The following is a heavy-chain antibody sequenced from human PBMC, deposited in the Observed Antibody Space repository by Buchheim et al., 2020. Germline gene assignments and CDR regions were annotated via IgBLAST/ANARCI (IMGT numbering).Heavy chain of an antibody. D-gene: IGHD1-26*01. CDR3: AKARSGRFFDY. J-gene: IGHJ4*02. Sequence: EVQLLESGGGLVQPGGSLRLSCAASGLTFSSYAMNWVRQAPGKGLDWVSVISGRGGTTYYADSVKGRFPISGTNSKNMLTSQMNSLRAEDTAIYYCAKARSGRFFDYWGQG. V-gene: IGHV3-23*01. CDR2: ISGRGGTT. CDR1: GLTFSSYA.